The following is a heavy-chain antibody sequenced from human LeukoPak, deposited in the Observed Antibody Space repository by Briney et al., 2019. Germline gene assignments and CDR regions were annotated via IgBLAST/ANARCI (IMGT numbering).Heavy chain of an antibody. CDR2: IYYSGST. CDR3: ARSPRNDYGDY. J-gene: IGHJ4*02. V-gene: IGHV4-59*01. CDR1: GGSISNYC. Sequence: SETLSLTCTVSGGSISNYCWSWIRQPPGKGLEWIGYIYYSGSTKYNPSLKSRVTISVDTSKNQFSLKLSSVTAADTAVYYCARSPRNDYGDYWGQGTLVTVSS.